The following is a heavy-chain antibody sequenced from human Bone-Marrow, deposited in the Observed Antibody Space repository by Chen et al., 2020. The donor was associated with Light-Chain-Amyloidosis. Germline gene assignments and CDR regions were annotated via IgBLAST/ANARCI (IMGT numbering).Heavy chain of an antibody. CDR3: ARGSGGNFYMVDY. V-gene: IGHV1-46*01. D-gene: IGHD2-15*01. J-gene: IGHJ4*02. CDR2: INPNAGST. CDR1: GYTFSNHY. Sequence: QVQLVQSGAEVRKPGASVKVSCKASGYTFSNHYIHWVRQAPGQGLEWMGLINPNAGSTSYPQKFQDRLTMTRDTSTTTVSMSLSSLRSEDTAVYYCARGSGGNFYMVDYWGQGTLVSVSS.